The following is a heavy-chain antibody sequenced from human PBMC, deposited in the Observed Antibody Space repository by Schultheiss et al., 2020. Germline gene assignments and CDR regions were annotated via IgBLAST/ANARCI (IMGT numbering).Heavy chain of an antibody. D-gene: IGHD5-12*01. J-gene: IGHJ3*02. CDR1: GFTFSSYS. CDR3: ARDPGYSGQDAFDI. V-gene: IGHV4-39*07. CDR2: IYYSGST. Sequence: GSLRLSCAASGFTFSSYSMNWVRQPPGKGLEWIGSIYYSGSTYYNPSLKSRVTISVDTSKNQFSLKLSSVTAADTAVYYCARDPGYSGQDAFDIWGQGTTVTVSS.